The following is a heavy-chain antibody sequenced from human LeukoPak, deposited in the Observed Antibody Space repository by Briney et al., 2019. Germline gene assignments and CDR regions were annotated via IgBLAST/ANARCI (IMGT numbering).Heavy chain of an antibody. V-gene: IGHV3-23*01. CDR2: ISGSGGST. D-gene: IGHD6-13*01. J-gene: IGHJ4*02. CDR3: AKDLIPGIAAAGNFDY. Sequence: GGSLRLSCAASGFTFSSYGMSWVRQAPGKGLEWVSAISGSGGSTYYADSVKGQFTISRDNSKNTLYLQMNSLRAEDTAVYYCAKDLIPGIAAAGNFDYWGQGTLVTVSS. CDR1: GFTFSSYG.